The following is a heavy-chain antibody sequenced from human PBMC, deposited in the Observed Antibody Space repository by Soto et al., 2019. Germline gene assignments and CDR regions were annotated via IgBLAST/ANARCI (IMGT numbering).Heavy chain of an antibody. CDR2: INHSGST. V-gene: IGHV4-34*01. CDR1: GGSFSGYY. J-gene: IGHJ6*02. CDR3: ARIIVGSSSLYRYYYYYGMDV. D-gene: IGHD6-13*01. Sequence: SETLSLTCAVYGGSFSGYYWSWIRQPPGKGLEWIGEINHSGSTNYNPSLKSRVTISVDTSKNQFSLKLSSVTAADTAVYYCARIIVGSSSLYRYYYYYGMDVWGQGTLVTVSS.